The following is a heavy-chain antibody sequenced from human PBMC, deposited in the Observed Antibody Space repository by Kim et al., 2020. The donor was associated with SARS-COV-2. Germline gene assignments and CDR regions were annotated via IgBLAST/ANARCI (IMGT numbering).Heavy chain of an antibody. V-gene: IGHV1-69*13. J-gene: IGHJ6*02. CDR3: ARDRVVVVPAATYGMDV. CDR1: GGTFSSYA. CDR2: IIPIFGTA. D-gene: IGHD2-2*01. Sequence: SVKVSCKASGGTFSSYAISWVRQAPGQGLEWMGGIIPIFGTANYAQKFQGRVTITADESTSTAYMELSSLRSEDTVVYYCARDRVVVVPAATYGMDVWGQGTTVTVSS.